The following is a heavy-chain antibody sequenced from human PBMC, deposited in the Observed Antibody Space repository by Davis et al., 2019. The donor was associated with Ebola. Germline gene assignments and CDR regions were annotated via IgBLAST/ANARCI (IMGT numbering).Heavy chain of an antibody. CDR2: INSDGSRT. CDR1: GFTFSSYW. V-gene: IGHV3-74*01. J-gene: IGHJ2*01. CDR3: ARGTETTLWYFDL. D-gene: IGHD1-7*01. Sequence: HTGGSLRLSFAASGFTFSSYWMHWVRKAPGKGLVWVSHINSDGSRTDYADSVRGRFTISRDNSRKTLYLQMNSLRAEDTAVYYCARGTETTLWYFDLWGRGTLVTVSS.